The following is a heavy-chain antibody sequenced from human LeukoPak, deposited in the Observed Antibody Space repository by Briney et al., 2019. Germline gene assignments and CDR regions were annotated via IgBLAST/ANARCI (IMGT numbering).Heavy chain of an antibody. J-gene: IGHJ4*02. D-gene: IGHD6-13*01. Sequence: ASVKVSCKASGYTFINYGISWVRQAPGQGLEWMGWISVYNGHTNYAQNLQGRVTMTTETSTSTAYMELRSQTSDDTAVYYCARDQGRFGAAAAGRDNDYWGQGTLVTVSS. CDR3: ARDQGRFGAAAAGRDNDY. V-gene: IGHV1-18*01. CDR2: ISVYNGHT. CDR1: GYTFINYG.